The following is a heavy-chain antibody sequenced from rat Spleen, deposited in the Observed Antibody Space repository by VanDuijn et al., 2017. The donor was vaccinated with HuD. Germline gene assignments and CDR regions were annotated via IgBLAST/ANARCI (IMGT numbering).Heavy chain of an antibody. CDR1: GFNFKDYW. J-gene: IGHJ2*01. CDR3: VREASGINF. Sequence: EVQLVESGGGLVQPGRSIKLSCAASGFNFKDYWMGWVRQAPGKGLEWIGEINKDSRTIKYSPSLKDKFTIFRDNAQSTLYLQMNKLGTEDTAIFYCVREASGINFWGRGVMATVSS. V-gene: IGHV4-2*01. D-gene: IGHD1-4*01. CDR2: INKDSRTI.